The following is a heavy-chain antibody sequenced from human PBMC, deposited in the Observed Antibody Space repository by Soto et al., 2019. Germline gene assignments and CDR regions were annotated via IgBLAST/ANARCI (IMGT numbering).Heavy chain of an antibody. Sequence: QVQLQQWGAGLLRPSETLSLTCGVSGGSFSAYYWTWIRQPPGKGLEWIAEISHRGDTTYNPSLRGRVNITVDTSRNHFSLRLNSVTATDTAVYYCASNTVTPVDAMDVWGQGTTVTVS. V-gene: IGHV4-34*02. J-gene: IGHJ6*02. CDR1: GGSFSAYY. D-gene: IGHD4-17*01. CDR2: ISHRGDT. CDR3: ASNTVTPVDAMDV.